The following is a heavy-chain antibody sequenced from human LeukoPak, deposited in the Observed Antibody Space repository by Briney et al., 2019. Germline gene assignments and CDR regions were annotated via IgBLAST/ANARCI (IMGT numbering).Heavy chain of an antibody. CDR3: ARLRITMVRGVIIGQNWFDP. D-gene: IGHD3-10*01. J-gene: IGHJ5*02. CDR1: GYSFTSYR. Sequence: GESLKISCKGSGYSFTSYRIGWVRQMPGKGLEWMGIIYPGDSDTRYSPSFQGQVTISADKSISTAYLQWSSLKASDTAMYYCARLRITMVRGVIIGQNWFDPWGQGTLVTVSS. V-gene: IGHV5-51*01. CDR2: IYPGDSDT.